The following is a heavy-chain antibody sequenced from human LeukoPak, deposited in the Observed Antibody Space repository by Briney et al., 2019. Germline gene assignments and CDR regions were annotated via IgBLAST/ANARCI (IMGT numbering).Heavy chain of an antibody. D-gene: IGHD3-22*01. CDR1: GGSISSYY. CDR2: IYYSGST. CDR3: ATAQNLYYYDSSGPLGDDAFDI. J-gene: IGHJ3*02. V-gene: IGHV4-59*01. Sequence: TSETLSLTCTVSGGSISSYYWSWIRQPPGKGLEWIGYIYYSGSTNYNPSLKSRVTISVDTSKNQFSLKPSSVTAADTAVYYCATAQNLYYYDSSGPLGDDAFDIWGQGTMVTVSS.